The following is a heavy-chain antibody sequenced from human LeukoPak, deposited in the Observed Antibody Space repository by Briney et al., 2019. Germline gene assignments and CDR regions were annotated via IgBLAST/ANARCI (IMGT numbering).Heavy chain of an antibody. CDR3: AKGRITMVRGVDGMDV. V-gene: IGHV3-23*01. Sequence: GGSLRLSCAASGFTFSSYAMSWVRQAPGKGLEWVSAISGSGGSTYYADSVKGRFTISRDNSKNTLYLQTNSLRAEDTAVYYCAKGRITMVRGVDGMDVWGQGTTVTVSS. CDR2: ISGSGGST. D-gene: IGHD3-10*01. J-gene: IGHJ6*02. CDR1: GFTFSSYA.